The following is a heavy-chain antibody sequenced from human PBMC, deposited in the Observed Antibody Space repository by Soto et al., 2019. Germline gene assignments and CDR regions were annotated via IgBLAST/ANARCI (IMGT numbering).Heavy chain of an antibody. J-gene: IGHJ4*02. CDR3: ARGYSGSGSYYLYFDY. CDR1: GGSMSSYY. V-gene: IGHV4-59*01. CDR2: MYYSGSA. D-gene: IGHD3-10*01. Sequence: SETLSLTCTVSGGSMSSYYWSWIRQPPGKGLEWIGYMYYSGSANYNPSLKSRVTISVDTSKNQFSLNLRFVNAADTAVYYCARGYSGSGSYYLYFDYWGQGTQVTVSS.